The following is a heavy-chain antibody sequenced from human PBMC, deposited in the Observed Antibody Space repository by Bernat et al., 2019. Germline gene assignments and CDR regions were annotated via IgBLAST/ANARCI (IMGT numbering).Heavy chain of an antibody. J-gene: IGHJ4*02. V-gene: IGHV3-30-3*01. CDR2: ISYDGSNK. D-gene: IGHD2/OR15-2a*01. CDR3: ARDALSWRATYYFDY. Sequence: QVQLVESGGGVVQPGRSLRLSCAASGFTFSSYAMHWVRQAPGKGLEWVAVISYDGSNKYYADSVKGRFTISRDNSKNTLYLQMNSLRAEDTAVYYCARDALSWRATYYFDYWGQGTLVTVSS. CDR1: GFTFSSYA.